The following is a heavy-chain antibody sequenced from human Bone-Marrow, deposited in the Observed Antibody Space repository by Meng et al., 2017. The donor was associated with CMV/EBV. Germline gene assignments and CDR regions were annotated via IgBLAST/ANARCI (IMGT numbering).Heavy chain of an antibody. Sequence: ASVKVSCKPSGYTFTDYYIHWVRQAPGQGLEWMGWINPNSGGTNYAQKFQGRVTMTRDTSISTAYMELSRLRSDDTAVYYCARNRRTIFGVVMRDYYYYYGMDVWGQGTTVTVSS. D-gene: IGHD3-3*01. CDR2: INPNSGGT. V-gene: IGHV1-2*02. CDR1: GYTFTDYY. CDR3: ARNRRTIFGVVMRDYYYYYGMDV. J-gene: IGHJ6*02.